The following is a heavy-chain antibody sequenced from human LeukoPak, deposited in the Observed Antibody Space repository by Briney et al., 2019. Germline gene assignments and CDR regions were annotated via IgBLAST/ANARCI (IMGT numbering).Heavy chain of an antibody. Sequence: GASMKVSCKASGYTFTGYYMHWVRQAPGQGLEWMGWINSNSGVSNYAPRFHGRVTMTRDTSISTAYMELRRLKSDDTAVYYCARGASTVTSGSHNWFDPWGQGTLVTVSS. CDR2: INSNSGVS. J-gene: IGHJ5*02. V-gene: IGHV1-2*02. CDR3: ARGASTVTSGSHNWFDP. CDR1: GYTFTGYY. D-gene: IGHD4-17*01.